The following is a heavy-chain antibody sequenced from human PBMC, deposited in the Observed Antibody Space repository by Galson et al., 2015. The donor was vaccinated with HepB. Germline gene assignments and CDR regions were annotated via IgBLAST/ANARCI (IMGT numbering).Heavy chain of an antibody. V-gene: IGHV3-30*18. J-gene: IGHJ3*02. Sequence: SLRLSCAASGFTFRSYGMHWVRQAPGKGLEWVAVISYDGSNKYYAGSVKGRFTISRDNPENTLHLQMNSLRAEDTAAYYCAKDQEGGLIVTGAFDIWGQGTVVTVSS. CDR1: GFTFRSYG. CDR3: AKDQEGGLIVTGAFDI. CDR2: ISYDGSNK. D-gene: IGHD3-16*02.